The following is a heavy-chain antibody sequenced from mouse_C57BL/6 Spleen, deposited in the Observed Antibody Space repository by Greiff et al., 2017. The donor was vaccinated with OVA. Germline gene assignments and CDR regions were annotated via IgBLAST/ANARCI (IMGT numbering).Heavy chain of an antibody. CDR1: GYTFTSYW. D-gene: IGHD3-2*02. Sequence: QVQLQQPGAELLKPGASVKLSCKASGYTFTSYWMQWVKQRPGQGLEWIGEIDPSDSYTNYNQKFKGKATLTVDTSSSTAYMQLSSLTSEDSAVYYCARPAQLAYWGQGTLVTVAA. V-gene: IGHV1-50*01. CDR2: IDPSDSYT. CDR3: ARPAQLAY. J-gene: IGHJ3*01.